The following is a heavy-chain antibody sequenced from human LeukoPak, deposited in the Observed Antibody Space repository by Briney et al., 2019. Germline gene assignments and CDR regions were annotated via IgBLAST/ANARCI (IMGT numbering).Heavy chain of an antibody. J-gene: IGHJ6*03. CDR3: ARISIEGSSWFDYYYYMDV. CDR2: IYYSGST. CDR1: GGSISSYY. D-gene: IGHD6-13*01. V-gene: IGHV4-59*01. Sequence: SEALSLTCNLSGGSISSYYWSWIRQPPGKGLEWIGYIYYSGSTNYNPSLKSRVTISVDTSKNQFSLKLSSVTAADTAVYYCARISIEGSSWFDYYYYMDVWGKGTTVTV.